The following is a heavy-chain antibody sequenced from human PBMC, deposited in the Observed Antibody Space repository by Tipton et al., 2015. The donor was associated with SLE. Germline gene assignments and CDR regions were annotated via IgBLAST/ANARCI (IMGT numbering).Heavy chain of an antibody. V-gene: IGHV4-38-2*02. J-gene: IGHJ6*02. CDR3: ARDGAALIPYYYGMDV. Sequence: GLVKPSETLSLTCTVSGYSISSGYYWGWIRQPPGKGLEWIGSIYYSGSTYYNPSLKSRVTISVDTSKNQFSLKLSSVTAADTAVYYCARDGAALIPYYYGMDVWGQGTTVTVSS. CDR2: IYYSGST. CDR1: GYSISSGYY. D-gene: IGHD6-13*01.